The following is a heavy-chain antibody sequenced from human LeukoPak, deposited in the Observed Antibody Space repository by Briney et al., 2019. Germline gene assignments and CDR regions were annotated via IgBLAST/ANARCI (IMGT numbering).Heavy chain of an antibody. CDR2: IKQDGSEK. Sequence: GGSLRLSCAASGFSFNNYRMTWVRQAPGKGLEWVANIKQDGSEKQYVDSVKGRFAISRDNAKKSLYLQINTLRAEDTAVYYCVRGPHIAATSYWGQGTLVTVSS. V-gene: IGHV3-7*03. D-gene: IGHD6-25*01. CDR1: GFSFNNYR. CDR3: VRGPHIAATSY. J-gene: IGHJ4*02.